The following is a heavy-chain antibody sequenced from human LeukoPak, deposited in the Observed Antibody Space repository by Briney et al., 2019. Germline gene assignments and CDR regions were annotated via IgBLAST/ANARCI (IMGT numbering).Heavy chain of an antibody. V-gene: IGHV4-4*02. J-gene: IGHJ2*01. Sequence: SETLSLTCAVSGGSINSNNWWSWVRQPPGKGLEWIGSIYHSGSTYYNPSLKSRVTISVDTSKNQFSLKLSSVTAADTAVYYCASGYCSSTSCWGWYFDLWGRGTLVTVSS. CDR3: ASGYCSSTSCWGWYFDL. CDR2: IYHSGST. CDR1: GGSINSNNW. D-gene: IGHD2-2*01.